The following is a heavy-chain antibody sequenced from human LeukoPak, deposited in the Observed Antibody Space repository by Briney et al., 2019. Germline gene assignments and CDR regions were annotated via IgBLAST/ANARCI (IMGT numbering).Heavy chain of an antibody. CDR3: ARGGYSYGPGFDS. J-gene: IGHJ4*02. CDR1: GGSISSYY. CDR2: IYYSGST. D-gene: IGHD5-18*01. Sequence: PSETRSLTCTVSGGSISSYYWSWIRQPPGKGLEWIGYIYYSGSTNYNPSLKSRVTISVDTSKNQFSLKLSSVTAADTAVYYCARGGYSYGPGFDSWGQGALVTVSS. V-gene: IGHV4-59*01.